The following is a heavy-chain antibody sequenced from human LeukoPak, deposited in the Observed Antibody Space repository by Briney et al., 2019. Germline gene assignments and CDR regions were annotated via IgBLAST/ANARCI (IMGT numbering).Heavy chain of an antibody. D-gene: IGHD3-10*01. CDR2: INCNSGGT. Sequence: ASVKVSCKASGYTFTDYYLHWVRQAPGQGLEWTGWINCNSGGTNFAPKFRGRVTMTRDTSITTAYMELSGPTSDDTAVYYCSRSGTGENDYWGQGTLVTVSS. CDR1: GYTFTDYY. CDR3: SRSGTGENDY. V-gene: IGHV1-2*02. J-gene: IGHJ4*02.